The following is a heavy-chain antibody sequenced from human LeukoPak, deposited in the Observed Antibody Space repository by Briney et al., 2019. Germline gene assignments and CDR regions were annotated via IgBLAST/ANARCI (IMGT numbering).Heavy chain of an antibody. J-gene: IGHJ3*02. CDR2: IYGGGST. CDR1: GLTVSNSH. CDR3: ARTKTYAFDI. V-gene: IGHV3-53*01. Sequence: GGSLRLSCAASGLTVSNSHLSWVRQAPGKGLEWVSIIYGGGSTYYADSVRGRFTISRDNSKNTLYLQMNSLRAEDTAVYYCARTKTYAFDIWGQGTMVTVSS.